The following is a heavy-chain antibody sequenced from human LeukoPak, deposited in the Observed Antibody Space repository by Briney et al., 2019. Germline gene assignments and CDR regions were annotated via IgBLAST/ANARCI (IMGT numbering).Heavy chain of an antibody. Sequence: GASVKVSCKASGYTFTGHYMHWVRQAPGQGLEWMGWINPNSGGTNYAQKFQGRVTMTRDTSISTAYMELSRLRSDDTAVYYCARTPLDSVYDFWSGYYRGFAWFDPWGQGTLVTVSS. D-gene: IGHD3-3*01. J-gene: IGHJ5*02. CDR1: GYTFTGHY. CDR2: INPNSGGT. V-gene: IGHV1-2*02. CDR3: ARTPLDSVYDFWSGYYRGFAWFDP.